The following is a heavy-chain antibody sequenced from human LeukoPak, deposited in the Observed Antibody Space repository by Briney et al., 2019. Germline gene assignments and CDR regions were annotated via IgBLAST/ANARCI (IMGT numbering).Heavy chain of an antibody. J-gene: IGHJ4*02. Sequence: GGPLRLSCAASGFIFSNYNMNWVRQTPGKGLEWLSYISSSSGTIYYADSVKGRFTISGDNAKNSLYLQMNSLRAEDTAVYYCARALGYSYGYAVDYGGQGTLVTVSS. V-gene: IGHV3-48*01. CDR1: GFIFSNYN. CDR3: ARALGYSYGYAVDY. D-gene: IGHD5-18*01. CDR2: ISSSSGTI.